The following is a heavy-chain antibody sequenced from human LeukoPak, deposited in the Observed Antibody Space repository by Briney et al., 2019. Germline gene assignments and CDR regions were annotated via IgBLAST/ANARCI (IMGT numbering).Heavy chain of an antibody. J-gene: IGHJ6*03. CDR3: ARGRRYCSSTSCYWVNYYYYYMDV. D-gene: IGHD2-2*01. CDR2: MNPNSGNT. V-gene: IGHV1-8*01. CDR1: GYTFTSYD. Sequence: GASVKVSCKASGYTFTSYDINWVRQATGQGPEWMGWMNPNSGNTGYAQKFQGRVTMTRNTSISTAYMELSSLRSEDTAVYYCARGRRYCSSTSCYWVNYYYYYMDVWGKGTTVTVSS.